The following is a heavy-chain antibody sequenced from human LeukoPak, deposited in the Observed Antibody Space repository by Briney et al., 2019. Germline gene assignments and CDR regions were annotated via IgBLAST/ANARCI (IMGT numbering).Heavy chain of an antibody. V-gene: IGHV3-30*04. Sequence: GGSLRLSCAASGFTLSSYAMHWVRQAPGKGLEWVAVISYDGSNKYYADSVKGRFTISRDNSKNTLYLQMNSLRAEDTAVYYCAVPQLPRGAARPYYFDYWGQGTLVTVSS. CDR2: ISYDGSNK. CDR1: GFTLSSYA. D-gene: IGHD6-6*01. J-gene: IGHJ4*02. CDR3: AVPQLPRGAARPYYFDY.